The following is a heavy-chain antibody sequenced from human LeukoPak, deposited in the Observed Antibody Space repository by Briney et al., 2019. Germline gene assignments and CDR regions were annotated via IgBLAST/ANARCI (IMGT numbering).Heavy chain of an antibody. CDR3: ASDPPWANDAFDM. CDR1: GFTFSSYG. D-gene: IGHD7-27*01. V-gene: IGHV3-21*01. Sequence: GGSLRLSCAASGFTFSSYGMNWVRQAPGKGLEWVSSISSSSSYIYYADSVKGRFTISRDNAKNSLYLQMNSLRAEDTAVYYCASDPPWANDAFDMWGQGTMVTVSS. CDR2: ISSSSSYI. J-gene: IGHJ3*02.